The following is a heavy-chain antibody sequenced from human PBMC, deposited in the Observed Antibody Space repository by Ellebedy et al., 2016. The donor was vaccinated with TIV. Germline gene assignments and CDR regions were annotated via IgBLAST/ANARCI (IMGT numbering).Heavy chain of an antibody. Sequence: GESLKISXVASGFTFYSHTMGWVRQAPGQGLEWVSDVNGDSSAAYYGDSVTGRFTISGDNSKNTLYLQMNNLRVDDTAIYYCVKALSASSYDSWGQGTLVTVSS. V-gene: IGHV3-23*01. CDR3: VKALSASSYDS. D-gene: IGHD3-3*01. J-gene: IGHJ5*01. CDR1: GFTFYSHT. CDR2: VNGDSSAA.